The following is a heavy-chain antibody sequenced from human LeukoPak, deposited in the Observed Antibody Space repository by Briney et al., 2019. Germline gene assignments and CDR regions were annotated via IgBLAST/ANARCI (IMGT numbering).Heavy chain of an antibody. J-gene: IGHJ4*02. CDR1: GFTFSSYS. Sequence: GGSLRLSCAASGFTFSSYSMNWVRQAPGKGLEWVSYISSSSSTIYYADSVKGRFTISRDNAKNSLYLQMNSLRADDTAIYYCAKGLMGNSVYFEKWGQGTLVTVPS. V-gene: IGHV3-48*01. D-gene: IGHD5-18*01. CDR3: AKGLMGNSVYFEK. CDR2: ISSSSSTI.